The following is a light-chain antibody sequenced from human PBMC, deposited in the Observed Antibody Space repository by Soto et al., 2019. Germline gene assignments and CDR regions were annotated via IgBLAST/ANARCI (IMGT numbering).Light chain of an antibody. CDR3: SSYANSVTVI. V-gene: IGLV2-14*01. J-gene: IGLJ2*01. Sequence: QSVLTQPASVSGSPGRSITISCTGTSSDVGTYNFVSWYRQHPVKAPILIIFDVSSRPSGISNRFSGSKSGNTASLTISGVQAEDEADYYCSSYANSVTVIFGGGTKVTVL. CDR1: SSDVGTYNF. CDR2: DVS.